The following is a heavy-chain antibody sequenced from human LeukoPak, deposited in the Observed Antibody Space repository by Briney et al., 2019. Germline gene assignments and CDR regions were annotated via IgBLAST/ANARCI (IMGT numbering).Heavy chain of an antibody. Sequence: GGSLRLSCAASGFTFSSYGMHWVRQAPGKGLEWVAVISYDGSNKYYADSVKGRFTISRDNSKNTLYLQINSLRAEDTAVYYCARSSYSSSSSVWGQGTMVTVSS. CDR2: ISYDGSNK. CDR3: ARSSYSSSSSV. J-gene: IGHJ3*01. CDR1: GFTFSSYG. V-gene: IGHV3-30*03. D-gene: IGHD6-6*01.